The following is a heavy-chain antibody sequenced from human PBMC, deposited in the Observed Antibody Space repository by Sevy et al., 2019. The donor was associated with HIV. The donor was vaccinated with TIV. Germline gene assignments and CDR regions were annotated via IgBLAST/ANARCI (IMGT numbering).Heavy chain of an antibody. CDR2: ISYDGSNK. Sequence: GGSLRLSCAASGFTFSSYAMHWVRQAPGKGLEWVAVISYDGSNKYYADSVKGRFTISGDNSKKTLYLQMNSLGAGDTAVYYCARPKYYDFWSGYYPGSGWFDPWGQGTLVTVSS. V-gene: IGHV3-30*04. CDR1: GFTFSSYA. D-gene: IGHD3-3*01. J-gene: IGHJ5*02. CDR3: ARPKYYDFWSGYYPGSGWFDP.